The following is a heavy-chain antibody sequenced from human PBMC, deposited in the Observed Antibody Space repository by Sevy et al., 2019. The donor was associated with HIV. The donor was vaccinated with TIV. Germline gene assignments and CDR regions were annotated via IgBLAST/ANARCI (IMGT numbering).Heavy chain of an antibody. Sequence: SETLSLTCTVSGGSITSLYWNWIRQPPGKGLEWFANIYYNGHINYNPSLKSRFTLSLDTSKNQFSLRLSSVTAADTAMYYCAGENAWGRGYSWGQGTLVTV. D-gene: IGHD1-26*01. CDR1: GGSITSLY. CDR3: AGENAWGRGYS. CDR2: IYYNGHI. J-gene: IGHJ4*02. V-gene: IGHV4-59*08.